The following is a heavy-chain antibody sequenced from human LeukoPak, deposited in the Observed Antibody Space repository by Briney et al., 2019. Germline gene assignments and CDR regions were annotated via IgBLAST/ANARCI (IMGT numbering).Heavy chain of an antibody. CDR3: VRDFSGESGYGGY. D-gene: IGHD5-12*01. Sequence: PGGSLRLSCAASGFSFSHYTVNWVRQTPGKGLEWISSINPAGTSTYYADSVKGRFTISRDAAKNSLYLQMNSLRVEDTALYYCVRDFSGESGYGGYWGPGTLVTVSS. J-gene: IGHJ4*02. CDR2: INPAGTST. CDR1: GFSFSHYT. V-gene: IGHV3-21*06.